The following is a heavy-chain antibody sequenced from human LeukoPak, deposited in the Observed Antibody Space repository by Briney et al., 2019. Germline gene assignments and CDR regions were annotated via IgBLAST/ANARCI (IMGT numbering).Heavy chain of an antibody. V-gene: IGHV4-59*01. D-gene: IGHD1-26*01. Sequence: SETLSLTCTVSGGSISSYYWSWIRRPPGKGLEWIGYIYYSGSTNYNPSLKSRVTISVDTSKSQFSLKLSSVTAADTAVYYCARSIDSFDPWGQGTLVTVPS. J-gene: IGHJ5*02. CDR3: ARSIDSFDP. CDR2: IYYSGST. CDR1: GGSISSYY.